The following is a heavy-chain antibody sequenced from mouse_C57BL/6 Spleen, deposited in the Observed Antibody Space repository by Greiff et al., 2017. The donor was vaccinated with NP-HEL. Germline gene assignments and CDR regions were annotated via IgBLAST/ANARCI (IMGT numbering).Heavy chain of an antibody. CDR3: ARPGLTGYWYFDV. V-gene: IGHV5-17*01. D-gene: IGHD4-1*01. CDR1: GFTFSDYG. Sequence: EVQLVESGGGLVKPGGSLKLSCAASGFTFSDYGMHWVRQAPEKGLEWVAYISSGSSTIYYADTVKGRFTISRDNAKNTLFLQMTSLRSEDTAMYYCARPGLTGYWYFDVWGTGTTVTVSS. CDR2: ISSGSSTI. J-gene: IGHJ1*03.